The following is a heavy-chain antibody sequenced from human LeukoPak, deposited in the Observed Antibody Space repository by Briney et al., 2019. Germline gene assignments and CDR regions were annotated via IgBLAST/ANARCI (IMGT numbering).Heavy chain of an antibody. Sequence: ASVTVSFKASGYTFTSYDINWVRQAAGQGREWMGWMNPNSGNTGYAQKFQGRVTMTRNTSISTAYMELSSLRSEDTAVYYCATSSNSVPLNWFDHWGQGTLVTVSS. CDR2: MNPNSGNT. D-gene: IGHD4-11*01. J-gene: IGHJ5*02. V-gene: IGHV1-8*01. CDR1: GYTFTSYD. CDR3: ATSSNSVPLNWFDH.